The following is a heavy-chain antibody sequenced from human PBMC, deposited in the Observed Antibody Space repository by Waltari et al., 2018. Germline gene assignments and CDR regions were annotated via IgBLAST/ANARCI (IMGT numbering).Heavy chain of an antibody. CDR3: ARDSGPYYYYYGMDV. CDR2: IYYSGST. Sequence: QVQLQESGPGLVKPSETLSLTCTVSGGSISSYYWSWIRQPPGKGLEWIGYIYYSGSTNYQPSLKSRVTISVDTSKNQFSLKLSSVTAADTAVYYCARDSGPYYYYYGMDVWGQGTTVTVSS. CDR1: GGSISSYY. V-gene: IGHV4-59*01. J-gene: IGHJ6*02.